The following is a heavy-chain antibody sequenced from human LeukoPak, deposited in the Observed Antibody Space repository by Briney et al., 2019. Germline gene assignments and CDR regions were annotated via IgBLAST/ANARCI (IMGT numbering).Heavy chain of an antibody. D-gene: IGHD3-16*01. CDR1: GFTFSSYA. CDR2: INGSGGRT. J-gene: IGHJ4*02. CDR3: AKGLGAAPVEFDY. V-gene: IGHV3-23*01. Sequence: GGSLRLSCAASGFTFSSYAMSWVRQAPGKGLEWVSGINGSGGRTYYADSVKGRFTISRDNSKNTLYLQMNSLRAEDTAVYYCAKGLGAAPVEFDYWGQGTLVTVSS.